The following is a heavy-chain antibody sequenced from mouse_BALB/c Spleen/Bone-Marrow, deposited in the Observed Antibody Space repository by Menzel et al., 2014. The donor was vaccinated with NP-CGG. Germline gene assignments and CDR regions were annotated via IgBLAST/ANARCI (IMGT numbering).Heavy chain of an antibody. D-gene: IGHD2-1*01. Sequence: QVQLQQSGAELAKPGASVKMSCKASGYTFTSYWMHWVKQRPGQGLEWIGYINPSTGYTEYNQNFKDKATLTADKSSSTAYMQLSSLTSEDSAVYYCARYGNYGDYFDYWGQGTTLTVSS. CDR1: GYTFTSYW. J-gene: IGHJ2*01. CDR3: ARYGNYGDYFDY. V-gene: IGHV1-7*01. CDR2: INPSTGYT.